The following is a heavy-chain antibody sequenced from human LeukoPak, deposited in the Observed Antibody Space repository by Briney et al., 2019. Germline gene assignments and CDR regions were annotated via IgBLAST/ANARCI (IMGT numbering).Heavy chain of an antibody. D-gene: IGHD3-10*01. CDR1: GFTFSSYS. CDR3: ARARPPGEGLFDP. Sequence: PGGSLRLSCAASGFTFSSYSMNWVRQAPGKGLEWVSSISSSSSYIYYADSVKGRFTISRDNAENSLYLQMNSLRAEDTAVYYCARARPPGEGLFDPWGQGTLVTVSS. V-gene: IGHV3-21*01. CDR2: ISSSSSYI. J-gene: IGHJ5*02.